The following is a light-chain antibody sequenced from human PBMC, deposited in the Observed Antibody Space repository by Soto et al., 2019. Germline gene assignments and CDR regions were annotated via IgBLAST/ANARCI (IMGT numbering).Light chain of an antibody. J-gene: IGKJ1*01. CDR3: QQLNSYPPT. CDR1: QGISSF. CDR2: AAS. V-gene: IGKV1-9*01. Sequence: IQLTQSPSSLSASVGDRVTITCRDSQGISSFLAWYQQKPGKAPKLLIYAASTLQSGVPSRFSGSESGTDFTLTISSLQPEDFATYYCQQLNSYPPTFGQGTKVDIK.